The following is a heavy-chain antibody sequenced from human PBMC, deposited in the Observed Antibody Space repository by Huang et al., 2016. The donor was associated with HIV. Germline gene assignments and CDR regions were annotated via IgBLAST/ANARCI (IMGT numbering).Heavy chain of an antibody. CDR1: GYTFNGYW. CDR3: ARQGVGDFVVEPTGLGAFDI. CDR2: ICPGDSDT. Sequence: EVQLVQSGAVVKKPGESLKISCKGSGYTFNGYWIGWVRQMPGKGLEWMAIICPGDSDTTYSPSVQGQVTISADKSISTASLQWSGLKASDTAMYYCARQGVGDFVVEPTGLGAFDIWGQGTMVTVSS. J-gene: IGHJ3*02. D-gene: IGHD2-2*01. V-gene: IGHV5-51*01.